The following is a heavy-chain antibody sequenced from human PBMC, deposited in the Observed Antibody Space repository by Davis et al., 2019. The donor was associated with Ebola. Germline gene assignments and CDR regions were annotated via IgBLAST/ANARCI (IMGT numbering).Heavy chain of an antibody. Sequence: GESLKISCAASGFTFVDYAMHWVRQAPGKGLEWVSLISGDGGSTYYADSVKGRFTISRDNSKNSLYLQMNSLRTEETALYYCAKSRRWEYYYGMDVWGQGTTVTVSS. CDR1: GFTFVDYA. D-gene: IGHD1-26*01. CDR3: AKSRRWEYYYGMDV. V-gene: IGHV3-43*02. CDR2: ISGDGGST. J-gene: IGHJ6*02.